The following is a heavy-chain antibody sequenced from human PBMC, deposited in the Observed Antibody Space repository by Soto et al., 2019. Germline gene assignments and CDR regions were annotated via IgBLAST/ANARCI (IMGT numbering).Heavy chain of an antibody. Sequence: GGSLRLSCVASGFIVSSNQMSWVRQAPGKGLEWVSVIYSGHTAYYADSVEGRFTISRDDSKNTLYLQMDSLRVEDTAVYYCVRGPSDHKLRLVEWPYGDYWGQGALVTVSS. CDR2: IYSGHTA. CDR1: GFIVSSNQ. V-gene: IGHV3-53*01. D-gene: IGHD3-3*01. J-gene: IGHJ4*02. CDR3: VRGPSDHKLRLVEWPYGDY.